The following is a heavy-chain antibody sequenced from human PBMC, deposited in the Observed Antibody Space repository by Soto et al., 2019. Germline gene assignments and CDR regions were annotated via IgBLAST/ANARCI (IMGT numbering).Heavy chain of an antibody. CDR3: AKDRDYPRDYFHY. CDR1: GFTFSSYA. J-gene: IGHJ4*02. V-gene: IGHV3-23*01. D-gene: IGHD3-10*01. Sequence: PGGSLRLSCAASGFTFSSYAMSWVRQAPGKGLEWVSAVSGNGQGIYYADSVRGRFTISRDNSKNTVFLRMDSLRAEDTAVYYCAKDRDYPRDYFHYWGQGTLFPVSS. CDR2: VSGNGQGI.